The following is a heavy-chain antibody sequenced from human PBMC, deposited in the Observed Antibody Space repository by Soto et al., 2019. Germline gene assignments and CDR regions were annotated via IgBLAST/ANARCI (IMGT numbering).Heavy chain of an antibody. CDR3: AGVVAATPCFFDY. D-gene: IGHD2-15*01. J-gene: IGHJ4*02. Sequence: TSETLSLTCTVSGGSISSSSYYWGWIRQPPGKGLEWIGSIYYSGSTYYNPSLKSRVTISVDTSKNQFSLKLSSVTAADTAVYYCAGVVAATPCFFDYWGQGTLVTVSS. CDR2: IYYSGST. V-gene: IGHV4-39*01. CDR1: GGSISSSSYY.